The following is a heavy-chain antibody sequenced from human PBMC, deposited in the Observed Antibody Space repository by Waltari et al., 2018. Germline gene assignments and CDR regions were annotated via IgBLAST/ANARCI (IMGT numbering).Heavy chain of an antibody. CDR2: IYHSGST. CDR1: GGSISSSNW. V-gene: IGHV4-4*02. J-gene: IGHJ6*02. CDR3: ARGLEYYDFWSGTSPARYGMDV. Sequence: QVQLQESGPGLVKPSGTLSLTCAVSGGSISSSNWWSWVRQPPGKGLAWIGEIYHSGSTNYNPSLKSRVTISVDKSKNQFSLKLSAVTAADTAVYYCARGLEYYDFWSGTSPARYGMDVWGQGTTVTVSS. D-gene: IGHD3-3*01.